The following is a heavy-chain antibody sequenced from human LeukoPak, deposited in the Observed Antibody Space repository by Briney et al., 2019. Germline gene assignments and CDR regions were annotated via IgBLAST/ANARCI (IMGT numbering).Heavy chain of an antibody. CDR3: ASSSGWTLNYFDY. Sequence: SETLSLTCTISGGSISSYYWSWIRQPPGKGLEWIGYIYYSGSTNYNPSLKSRVTISVDTSKNQFSLKLSSVTAADTAVYYCASSSGWTLNYFDYWGQGTLVTVSS. CDR2: IYYSGST. D-gene: IGHD6-19*01. CDR1: GGSISSYY. J-gene: IGHJ4*02. V-gene: IGHV4-59*01.